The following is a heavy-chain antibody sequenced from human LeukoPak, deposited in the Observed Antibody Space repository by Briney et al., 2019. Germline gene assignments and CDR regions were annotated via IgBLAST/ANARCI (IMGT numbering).Heavy chain of an antibody. CDR3: SRADYYGSGSPISLDV. Sequence: GRSLRLSCAASGFTFSDYYMSWVRQAPGKGLEWVGFIRSIAYGVTTEYAASVKGRFTISRDDSKSIAYQQMNSLKTEDTAVYYCSRADYYGSGSPISLDVWGKGTTVTVSS. CDR2: IRSIAYGVTT. CDR1: GFTFSDYY. D-gene: IGHD3-10*01. V-gene: IGHV3-49*04. J-gene: IGHJ6*04.